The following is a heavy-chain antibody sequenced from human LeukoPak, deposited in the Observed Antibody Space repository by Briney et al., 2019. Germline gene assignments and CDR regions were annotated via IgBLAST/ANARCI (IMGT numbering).Heavy chain of an antibody. Sequence: SETLSLTCTVPGGSISSGGYYWSWIRQRPGKGLEWIGYIYYSGSTYYNPSLKSRVTISVDTSKNQFSLKLSSVTAADTAVYYCARGLAAAGLYNWFDPWGQGTLVTVSS. CDR3: ARGLAAAGLYNWFDP. D-gene: IGHD6-13*01. V-gene: IGHV4-31*03. CDR2: IYYSGST. J-gene: IGHJ5*02. CDR1: GGSISSGGYY.